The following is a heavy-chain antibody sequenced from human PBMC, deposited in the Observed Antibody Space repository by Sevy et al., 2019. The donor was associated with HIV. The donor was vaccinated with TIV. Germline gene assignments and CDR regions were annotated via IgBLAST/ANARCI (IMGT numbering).Heavy chain of an antibody. V-gene: IGHV3-30*02. J-gene: IGHJ4*02. CDR1: GFMFSNYG. Sequence: GGSLRLSCAASGFMFSNYGMHWVRQVPGKGLEWVTFIRYDGSDKYYAASVKGRFTISRDDSKNTLYLQMDSLRAEDTAIYYCAKDLAGPGRRYFDYWGQGTLVTVSS. D-gene: IGHD6-13*01. CDR2: IRYDGSDK. CDR3: AKDLAGPGRRYFDY.